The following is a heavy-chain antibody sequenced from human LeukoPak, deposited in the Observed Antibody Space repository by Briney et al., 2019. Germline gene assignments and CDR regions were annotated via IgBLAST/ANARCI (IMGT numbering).Heavy chain of an antibody. CDR3: ARSDGYSSGWYFDY. Sequence: SETLSLTCTVSGGSISSSSYYWGWIRQPPGKGLEWIGSIYYSGSTYYNPTLKSRVTISVDTSKNQFSLKLSSVTAADTAVYYCARSDGYSSGWYFDYWGQGTLVTVSS. J-gene: IGHJ4*02. CDR2: IYYSGST. D-gene: IGHD6-19*01. V-gene: IGHV4-39*01. CDR1: GGSISSSSYY.